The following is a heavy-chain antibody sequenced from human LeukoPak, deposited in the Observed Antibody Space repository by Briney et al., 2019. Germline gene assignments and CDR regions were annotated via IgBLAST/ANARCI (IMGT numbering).Heavy chain of an antibody. CDR3: AGRSITMISGWFDP. CDR1: GGSISSGDYY. Sequence: SQTLSLTCTVSGGSISSGDYYWSWIRQPPGKGLEWIGYIYYSGSTYYNPSLKSRVTISVDTSKNQFSLKLSSVTAADTAVYYCAGRSITMISGWFDPWGQGTLVTVSS. D-gene: IGHD3-22*01. CDR2: IYYSGST. V-gene: IGHV4-30-4*01. J-gene: IGHJ5*02.